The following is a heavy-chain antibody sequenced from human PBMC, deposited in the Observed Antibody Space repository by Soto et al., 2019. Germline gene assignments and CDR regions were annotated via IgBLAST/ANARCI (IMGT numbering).Heavy chain of an antibody. D-gene: IGHD6-19*01. CDR2: IIPILGIA. CDR3: ARDLAVAGTNY. V-gene: IGHV1-69*08. CDR1: GGTFSSYT. Sequence: QVQLVQSGAEVKKPGSSVKVSCKASGGTFSSYTISWVRQAPGQGLEWMGRIIPILGIANYAQKFQGRVTITADKSTSTAYMGLSSLRSEDTAVYYCARDLAVAGTNYWGQGTLVTVSS. J-gene: IGHJ4*02.